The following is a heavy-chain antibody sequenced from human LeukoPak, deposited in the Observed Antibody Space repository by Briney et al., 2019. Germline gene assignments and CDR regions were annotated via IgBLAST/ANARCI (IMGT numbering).Heavy chain of an antibody. Sequence: SETLSLTCTVSGGSISSGSYYWSWIRQPAGKGLEWIGRIYTSGSTNYNPSLKSRVTISVDTSKNQFSLKLSSVTAAGTAVYYCARLSHYDSSGYYYGYFQHWGQGTLVTVSS. J-gene: IGHJ1*01. CDR2: IYTSGST. CDR1: GGSISSGSYY. D-gene: IGHD3-22*01. V-gene: IGHV4-61*02. CDR3: ARLSHYDSSGYYYGYFQH.